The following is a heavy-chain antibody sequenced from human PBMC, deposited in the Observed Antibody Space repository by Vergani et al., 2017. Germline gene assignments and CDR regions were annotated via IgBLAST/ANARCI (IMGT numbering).Heavy chain of an antibody. D-gene: IGHD1-26*01. CDR1: GFTFSSYA. J-gene: IGHJ4*02. CDR2: ISGRGSNT. Sequence: EVQLLESGGGLVQPGGSLRLSCAASGFTFSSYAMSWVRQAPGKGLEWVSAISGRGSNTYSADSVKGRFTISRDNSKNTLYLQMNSLRAEDTAVYYCAKSGGECELLGWGQGTLVTVSS. V-gene: IGHV3-23*01. CDR3: AKSGGECELLG.